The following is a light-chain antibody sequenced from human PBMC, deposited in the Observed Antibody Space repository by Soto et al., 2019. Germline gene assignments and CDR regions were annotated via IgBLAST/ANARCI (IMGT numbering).Light chain of an antibody. V-gene: IGKV3-20*01. CDR3: QQYGTSPPYT. CDR2: HTS. CDR1: QSVSSSS. Sequence: EVVMTQSPGTLSLSPGDRATLSCRASQSVSSSSLAWYQQKPGQAPRLLIYHTSSRATGIPDRFSGSGSGTDFSLTISRLEPEDVEVYYCQQYGTSPPYTFGQGTKVEIK. J-gene: IGKJ2*01.